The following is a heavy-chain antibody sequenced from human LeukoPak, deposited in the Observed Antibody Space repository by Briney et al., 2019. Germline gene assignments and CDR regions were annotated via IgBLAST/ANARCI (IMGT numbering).Heavy chain of an antibody. D-gene: IGHD2-21*02. V-gene: IGHV3-15*01. CDR3: TTVNPTAYYYYGMDV. Sequence: GGSLRLSCAASGFTFSNAWMSWVRQAPGKGLEWVGRIKSKTDGGTTDYAAPVKGRFTISRDDSKNTLYLRMNSLKTEDTAVYYCTTVNPTAYYYYGMDVWGQGTTVTVSS. CDR2: IKSKTDGGTT. J-gene: IGHJ6*02. CDR1: GFTFSNAW.